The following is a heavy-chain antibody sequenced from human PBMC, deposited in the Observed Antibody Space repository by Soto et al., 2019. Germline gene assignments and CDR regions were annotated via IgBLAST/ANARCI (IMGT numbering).Heavy chain of an antibody. V-gene: IGHV4-4*02. CDR3: ARVTSGYDEGDAFDI. CDR1: GGSISSSNW. CDR2: IYHSGST. J-gene: IGHJ3*02. Sequence: QVQLQESGPGLVKPSGTLSLTCAVSGGSISSSNWWSWVRQPPGKGLEWIGEIYHSGSTNYNPSLKSRVTISVDKSKNQFSLKLRSVTAADTAVYYCARVTSGYDEGDAFDIWGQGTMVTVSS. D-gene: IGHD5-12*01.